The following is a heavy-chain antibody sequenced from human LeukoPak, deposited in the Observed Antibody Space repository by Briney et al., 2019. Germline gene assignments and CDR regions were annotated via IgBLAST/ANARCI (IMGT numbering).Heavy chain of an antibody. CDR2: IHPGDSGI. CDR1: GYSFPSYW. Sequence: GESLKISCKGSGYSFPSYWIAWVRQMPGKGLEWMGIIHPGDSGIRYSPSFQGQVAISADKSINTAYLQWSSLKASDTAVYYCARQDGGAQFYFDYWGQGNLVTASS. V-gene: IGHV5-51*01. CDR3: ARQDGGAQFYFDY. D-gene: IGHD3-10*01. J-gene: IGHJ4*02.